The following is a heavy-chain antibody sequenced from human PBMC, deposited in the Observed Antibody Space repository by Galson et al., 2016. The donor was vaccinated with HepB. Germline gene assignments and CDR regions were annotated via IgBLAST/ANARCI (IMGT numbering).Heavy chain of an antibody. CDR2: IYYGGNT. V-gene: IGHV4-39*07. CDR3: ARVHHPGYSPAYDAFDI. CDR1: GGSISSSNYY. J-gene: IGHJ3*02. Sequence: SETLSLTCSVSGGSISSSNYYWGWIRQPPGKGLEWIGSIYYGGNTYYNPSLKSRVTISVDTSTKQFSLKLGSVTAADTAAYYCARVHHPGYSPAYDAFDIWGQGTMVTVSS. D-gene: IGHD6-13*01.